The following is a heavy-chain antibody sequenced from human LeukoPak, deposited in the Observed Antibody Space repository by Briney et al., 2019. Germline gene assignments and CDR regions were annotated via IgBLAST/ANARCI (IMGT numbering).Heavy chain of an antibody. Sequence: SETLSLTCAVYGGSFSGYYWSWIRQPPGKGLEWIGEINHSGSTNYNPSLKSRVTISVDTSKNQFSLKLSSVTAADTAVYYCARLLDDYGDYNWFDPWGQGTLVTVSS. D-gene: IGHD4-17*01. V-gene: IGHV4-34*01. CDR3: ARLLDDYGDYNWFDP. J-gene: IGHJ5*02. CDR1: GGSFSGYY. CDR2: INHSGST.